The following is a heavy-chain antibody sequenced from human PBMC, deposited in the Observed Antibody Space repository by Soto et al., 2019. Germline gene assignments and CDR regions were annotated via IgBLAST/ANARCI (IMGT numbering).Heavy chain of an antibody. V-gene: IGHV3-48*03. CDR2: FSSGGTTL. J-gene: IGHJ4*02. D-gene: IGHD6-19*01. CDR1: GFTLSDYE. CDR3: AGSPLRSGWYYLDN. Sequence: EVQLVESGGGLVQPGGSLRLSCAASGFTLSDYEMNWVRQAPGKGLEWVSYFSSGGTTLYYADSVKGRFTISRDNARNSLYLHMNSLRVEDTAVYFCAGSPLRSGWYYLDNWGQGTLVTVSS.